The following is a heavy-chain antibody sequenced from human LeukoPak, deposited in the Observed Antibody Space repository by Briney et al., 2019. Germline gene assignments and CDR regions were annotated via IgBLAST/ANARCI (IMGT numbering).Heavy chain of an antibody. V-gene: IGHV3-30-3*01. CDR1: GFTFSSYA. CDR2: ISYDGSNK. Sequence: QPGRSLRLSCAASGFTFSSYAMHWVRQAPGKGLEWVAVISYDGSNKYYADSVKGRFTISRDNSKNTLYLQMNSLRAEDTAVYYCATLKYYWGQGTLVTVSS. CDR3: ATLKYY. D-gene: IGHD6-6*01. J-gene: IGHJ4*02.